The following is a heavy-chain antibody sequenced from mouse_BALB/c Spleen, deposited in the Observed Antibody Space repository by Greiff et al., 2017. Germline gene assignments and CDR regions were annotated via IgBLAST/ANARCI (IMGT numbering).Heavy chain of an antibody. CDR2: IRLKSNNYAT. CDR1: GFTFSNYW. V-gene: IGHV6-6*02. Sequence: EVKLQESGGGLVQPGGSMKLSCVASGFTFSNYWMNWVRQSPEKGLEWVAEIRLKSNNYATHYAESVKGRFTISRDDSKSSVYLQMNNLRAEDTGIYYCTRTSYDYDGYWYFDVWGAGTTVTVSS. J-gene: IGHJ1*01. D-gene: IGHD2-4*01. CDR3: TRTSYDYDGYWYFDV.